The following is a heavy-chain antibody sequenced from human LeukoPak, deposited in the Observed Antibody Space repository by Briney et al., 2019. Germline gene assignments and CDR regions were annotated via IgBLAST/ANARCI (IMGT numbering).Heavy chain of an antibody. V-gene: IGHV4-39*07. J-gene: IGHJ4*02. CDR2: IYYSGST. CDR3: ACGGTSGSYSES. D-gene: IGHD1-26*01. Sequence: SETLSLTCTVSGGSISSSSYYWGWIRQPPGKGLEWIGSIYYSGSTYYNPSLKSGVTISVDTSKNQFSLNLSSVAAADTAMYYCACGGTSGSYSESWGQGILVTVSS. CDR1: GGSISSSSYY.